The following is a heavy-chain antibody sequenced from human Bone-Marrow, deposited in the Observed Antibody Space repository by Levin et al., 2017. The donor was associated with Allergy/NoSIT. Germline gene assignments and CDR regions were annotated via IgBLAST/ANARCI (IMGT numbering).Heavy chain of an antibody. CDR1: GFTFSNYW. CDR2: INSDGSST. V-gene: IGHV3-74*01. CDR3: ARGGYGSGNYYYAMDA. D-gene: IGHD3-10*01. Sequence: GGSLRLSCATSGFTFSNYWMHWVRQAPGKGLVWVSRINSDGSSTTYADSVKGRFTISRDTAKNTLYLQMSSLRVDDTAMYYCARGGYGSGNYYYAMDAWGPGTTVIVSS. J-gene: IGHJ6*02.